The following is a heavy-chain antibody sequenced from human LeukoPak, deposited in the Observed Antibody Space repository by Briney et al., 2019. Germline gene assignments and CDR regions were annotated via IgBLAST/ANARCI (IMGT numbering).Heavy chain of an antibody. CDR1: GFSFSNSW. D-gene: IGHD3-10*01. CDR3: ARGADHGGSYYPD. Sequence: GGSLRLSCAASGFSFSNSWMYWVRQGPGKGPVWVSRMKTDGTRIKYADSVKGRFTISRDNAKNTLFLQMSSLRVEDTAVYYCARGADHGGSYYPDWGQGTRVTVSS. V-gene: IGHV3-74*01. CDR2: MKTDGTRI. J-gene: IGHJ4*02.